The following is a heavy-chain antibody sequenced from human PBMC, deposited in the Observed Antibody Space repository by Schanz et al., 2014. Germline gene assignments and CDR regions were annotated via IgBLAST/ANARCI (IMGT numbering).Heavy chain of an antibody. CDR3: AKARRKSNCSGGRCFHYSYYGMDV. D-gene: IGHD2-15*01. V-gene: IGHV3-48*04. J-gene: IGHJ6*02. Sequence: EVQLLDSGGGLVQPGGSLRLSCAASGFTFSTYAMSWVRQAPGKGLEWVSDISSGSSYANYADSVKGRFTISRDNAKNSLYLQMNSLRAEDTAVYYCAKARRKSNCSGGRCFHYSYYGMDVWGQGTTVTVSS. CDR1: GFTFSTYA. CDR2: ISSGSSYA.